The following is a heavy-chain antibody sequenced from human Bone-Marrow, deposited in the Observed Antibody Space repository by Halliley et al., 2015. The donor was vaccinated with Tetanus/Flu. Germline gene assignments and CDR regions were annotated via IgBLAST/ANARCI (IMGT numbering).Heavy chain of an antibody. CDR3: ARGYDFWSGYLDVDVSYSFDF. Sequence: SYKYYADSVKGRFTISRDNAKNSVYLQMNSLRVEDTAVYYCARGYDFWSGYLDVDVSYSFDFWGQGTLVTVSS. D-gene: IGHD3-3*01. J-gene: IGHJ4*02. CDR2: SYK. V-gene: IGHV3-21*01.